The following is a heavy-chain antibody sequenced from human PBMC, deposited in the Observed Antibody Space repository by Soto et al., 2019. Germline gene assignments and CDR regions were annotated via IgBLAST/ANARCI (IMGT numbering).Heavy chain of an antibody. J-gene: IGHJ5*02. CDR1: GYNFIDYD. CDR3: SRNPYGSGLFDP. D-gene: IGHD6-19*01. V-gene: IGHV1-8*01. Sequence: QVQLVQSGAEVKKPGASVKVSCKASGYNFIDYDINWMRQSTGQGLEWMGWMTPKSGNTGYAQKFQGRVTLTSDTSIGTAYMELSSLKTEDTAVYYCSRNPYGSGLFDPWGQGTLVTVSS. CDR2: MTPKSGNT.